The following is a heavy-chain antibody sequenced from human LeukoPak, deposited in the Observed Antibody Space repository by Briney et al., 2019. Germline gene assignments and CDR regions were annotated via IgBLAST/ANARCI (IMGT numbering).Heavy chain of an antibody. Sequence: GGSLRLSCAASGFTFSNFAMNWVRQAPGKGLEWVSAISGTGINTDYADSVKGRFTISRDNSQNTVYLHLNSLRVEDTAIYYCAKDRSGRGQGTLVTVSS. CDR2: ISGTGINT. CDR1: GFTFSNFA. J-gene: IGHJ4*02. V-gene: IGHV3-23*01. D-gene: IGHD6-25*01. CDR3: AKDRSG.